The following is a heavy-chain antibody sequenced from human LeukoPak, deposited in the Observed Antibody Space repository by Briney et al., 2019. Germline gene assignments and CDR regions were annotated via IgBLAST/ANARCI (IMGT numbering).Heavy chain of an antibody. Sequence: SETLSLTCTVSGGSISSYYWSWIRQPPGKGLEWIGEINHSGSTNYNPSLKSRVTISVDTSKNQFSLKLSSVTAADTAVYYCARMGGYYGSGSYYTSPYYYYYMDVWGKGTTVTVSS. CDR1: GGSISSYY. D-gene: IGHD3-10*01. CDR3: ARMGGYYGSGSYYTSPYYYYYMDV. J-gene: IGHJ6*03. V-gene: IGHV4-34*01. CDR2: INHSGST.